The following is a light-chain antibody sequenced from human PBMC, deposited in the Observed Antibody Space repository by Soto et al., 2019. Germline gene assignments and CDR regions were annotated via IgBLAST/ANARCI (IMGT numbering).Light chain of an antibody. Sequence: DIQMTQSPSTLSASVGDRVTITCRASQNIITWLAWYQQKPGKAPKLLIYKASSLESGVPLRFSGSGSGTEFTLTISSLQPDDFATYYCQQYNTYPWTFGQGTKVEIK. J-gene: IGKJ1*01. CDR1: QNIITW. V-gene: IGKV1-5*03. CDR3: QQYNTYPWT. CDR2: KAS.